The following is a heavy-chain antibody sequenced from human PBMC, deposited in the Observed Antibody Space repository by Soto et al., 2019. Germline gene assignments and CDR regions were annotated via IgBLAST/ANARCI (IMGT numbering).Heavy chain of an antibody. CDR2: ISWNSGSI. J-gene: IGHJ6*02. V-gene: IGHV3-9*01. Sequence: EVQLVESGGGLVQPGRSLRLSCEVSGFSFDDYAMHWVRQAPGKGLEWVSGISWNSGSIGYAESVKGRFTISRDNAKNSLYLQMNDLRAEDTALYHCSKDGGDGSWSDTALAGGMDVWGQGTTVTVSS. CDR3: SKDGGDGSWSDTALAGGMDV. D-gene: IGHD3-10*01. CDR1: GFSFDDYA.